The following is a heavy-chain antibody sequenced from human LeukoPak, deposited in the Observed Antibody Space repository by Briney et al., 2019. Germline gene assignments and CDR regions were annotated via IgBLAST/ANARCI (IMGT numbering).Heavy chain of an antibody. V-gene: IGHV3-30*18. CDR1: GFTFTSYA. CDR2: ISYDETYK. CDR3: AKVPRIAVVLYYFDF. Sequence: PGGSLRLSCAASGFTFTSYAMHWVRQAPGKGLEWVAIISYDETYKYYADSVKGRFTISRDNSKNTLSLQMNSLRAEDTAVYYCAKVPRIAVVLYYFDFWGPGTLVTVSS. J-gene: IGHJ4*02. D-gene: IGHD6-19*01.